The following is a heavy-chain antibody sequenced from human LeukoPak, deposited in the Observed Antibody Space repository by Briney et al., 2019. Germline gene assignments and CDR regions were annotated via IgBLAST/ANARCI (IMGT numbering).Heavy chain of an antibody. Sequence: SETLSLTCTVSGGSISSSSYYWGWIRQPPGKGLEWIGSIYYSGSTYYNPSLKSRVTISVDTSKNQFSLKLSSVTAADTAVYYCARHFRDALDIWGQGTMVTVSS. V-gene: IGHV4-39*01. CDR2: IYYSGST. CDR1: GGSISSSSYY. J-gene: IGHJ3*02. CDR3: ARHFRDALDI.